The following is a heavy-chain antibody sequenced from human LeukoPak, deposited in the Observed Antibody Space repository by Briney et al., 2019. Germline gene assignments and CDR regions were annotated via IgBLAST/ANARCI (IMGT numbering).Heavy chain of an antibody. Sequence: ASVKVSCKASGYTFTSYGISWVRQAPGQGLEWMGWISAYNDNTNYAQKLQGRVTMTTDTSTSTAYMELRSLRSDDTAVYYCARAKMVFNWFDPWGQGTLVTVSS. CDR1: GYTFTSYG. J-gene: IGHJ5*02. CDR3: ARAKMVFNWFDP. V-gene: IGHV1-18*01. CDR2: ISAYNDNT. D-gene: IGHD3-10*01.